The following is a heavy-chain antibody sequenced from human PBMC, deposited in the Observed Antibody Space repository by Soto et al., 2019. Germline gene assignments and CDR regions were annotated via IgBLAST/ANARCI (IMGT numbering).Heavy chain of an antibody. CDR1: GFTFSSYG. Sequence: QVQLVESGGGVVQPGRSLRLSCAASGFTFSSYGMHWVRQAPGTGLEWVAVISYDGSNKYYADSVKGRFTISRDNSKNTLYLQMNSLRAEDTAVYYCAKSTYDCWSGSLLGDYYMDVWGKGTTVTVSS. V-gene: IGHV3-30*18. D-gene: IGHD3-3*01. CDR3: AKSTYDCWSGSLLGDYYMDV. CDR2: ISYDGSNK. J-gene: IGHJ6*03.